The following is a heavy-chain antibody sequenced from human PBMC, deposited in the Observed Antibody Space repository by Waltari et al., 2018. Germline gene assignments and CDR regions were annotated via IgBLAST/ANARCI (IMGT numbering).Heavy chain of an antibody. CDR1: GLTFSTYA. J-gene: IGHJ6*02. CDR3: VLTRSSGYSWYYYYGMDV. CDR2: ITGSGGGT. V-gene: IGHV3-23*01. Sequence: EVQLLESGGGLVQSGGSLRLSCAASGLTFSTYAMSWVRQAPGKGLEWVSGITGSGGGTYYADSVKGRFTISRDNSKNTLYLQMNSLRAEDTAVYYCVLTRSSGYSWYYYYGMDVWGQGTTVTVSS. D-gene: IGHD6-19*01.